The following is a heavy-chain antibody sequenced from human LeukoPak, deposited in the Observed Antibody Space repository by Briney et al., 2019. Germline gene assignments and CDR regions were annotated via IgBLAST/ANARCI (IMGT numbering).Heavy chain of an antibody. V-gene: IGHV4-31*03. CDR1: GGSISSGGYY. D-gene: IGHD3-10*01. CDR2: IYYSGST. Sequence: SETLSLTCTVTGGSISSGGYYWSWIRQHPGKGLEWIGYIYYSGSTYYNPSLKSRVTISVDTSKNQFSLKLSSVTAADTAVYYCAGSDSGSYYTLNNWFDPWDQGTLVTVSS. CDR3: AGSDSGSYYTLNNWFDP. J-gene: IGHJ5*02.